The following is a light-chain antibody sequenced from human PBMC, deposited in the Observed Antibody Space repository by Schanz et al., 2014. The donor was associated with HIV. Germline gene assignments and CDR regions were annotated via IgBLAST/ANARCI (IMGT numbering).Light chain of an antibody. CDR1: SSNIGSNY. J-gene: IGLJ2*01. V-gene: IGLV1-44*01. Sequence: QSVLTQPPSASGTPGQRVTILCSGSSSNIGSNYANWYQHLPGTAPKLLIYATYQRPSGVPDRFSGSGSATSASLAISGLQSEDEAVYYCSSYTGSSSVIFGGGTKLTVL. CDR2: ATY. CDR3: SSYTGSSSVI.